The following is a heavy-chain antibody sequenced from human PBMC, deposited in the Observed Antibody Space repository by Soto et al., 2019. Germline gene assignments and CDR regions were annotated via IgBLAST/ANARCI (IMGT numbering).Heavy chain of an antibody. D-gene: IGHD3-3*01. V-gene: IGHV1-58*01. CDR3: AAVPVLRFLKWLLAYFDY. CDR2: LVVGSGNT. J-gene: IGHJ4*02. CDR1: GFMFTSSS. Sequence: SVKVSCKTSGFMFTSSSVQWVRQARGQRLEWIGWLVVGSGNTHYAQHFQERVTLTRDMSTGTAYMELSSLRSEDTAVYYCAAVPVLRFLKWLLAYFDYWGQGTLVNVSS.